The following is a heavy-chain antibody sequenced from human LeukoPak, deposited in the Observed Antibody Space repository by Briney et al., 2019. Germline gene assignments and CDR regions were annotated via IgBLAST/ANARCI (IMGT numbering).Heavy chain of an antibody. D-gene: IGHD3-10*01. J-gene: IGHJ4*02. Sequence: GGSLRLSCAASGFTFSSYGMSWVRQAPGKGLEWVSAITGSGGSTNYADSVKGRFTISRDNSKNTLYLQMNSLRAEDTAVYYCAKVMRSWYFDYWGQGTLVTVSS. V-gene: IGHV3-23*01. CDR1: GFTFSSYG. CDR2: ITGSGGST. CDR3: AKVMRSWYFDY.